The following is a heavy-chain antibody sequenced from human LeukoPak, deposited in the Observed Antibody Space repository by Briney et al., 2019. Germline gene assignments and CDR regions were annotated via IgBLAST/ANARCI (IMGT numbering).Heavy chain of an antibody. V-gene: IGHV3-23*01. CDR3: AKQGYDGGGDYYYFDY. D-gene: IGHD2-21*02. J-gene: IGHJ4*02. CDR1: GLRFSGYG. CDR2: ISGGGGTT. Sequence: TGGSLRLSCAASGLRFSGYGMSWVRQAPGKGLEWVPIISGGGGTTYYEDSVKGRFTISRDNSKNTLFLQMNSLRAEDTAVYYCAKQGYDGGGDYYYFDYWGQGTLVTVSS.